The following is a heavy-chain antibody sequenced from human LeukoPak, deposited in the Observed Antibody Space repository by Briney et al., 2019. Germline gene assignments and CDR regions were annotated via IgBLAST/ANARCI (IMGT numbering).Heavy chain of an antibody. D-gene: IGHD6-19*01. J-gene: IGHJ4*02. CDR2: TYYRSKWYN. CDR3: ARGVGSGWYGSFDY. V-gene: IGHV6-1*01. Sequence: SQTLSLTCALSGDSVSSNSAAWNWIRQSPSRGLEWLGRTYYRSKWYNDYAVSVKSRITINPDTSKNQFSLQLNSVTPEDTAVYYCARGVGSGWYGSFDYWGQGTLVTVSS. CDR1: GDSVSSNSAA.